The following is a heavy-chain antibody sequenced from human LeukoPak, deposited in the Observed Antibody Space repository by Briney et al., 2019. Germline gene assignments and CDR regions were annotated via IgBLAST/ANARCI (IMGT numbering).Heavy chain of an antibody. Sequence: GGSLRLSCAASGCTFTNYWRTWVRQAPGKGLEFVANINQDESVKNYVDSVTGRFTISRDNAENSLHLQMNSLRVEDTAVYYCARDPGSSAFDYWGQGTLVTVSS. J-gene: IGHJ4*02. CDR3: ARDPGSSAFDY. CDR1: GCTFTNYW. V-gene: IGHV3-7*01. CDR2: INQDESVK. D-gene: IGHD5/OR15-5a*01.